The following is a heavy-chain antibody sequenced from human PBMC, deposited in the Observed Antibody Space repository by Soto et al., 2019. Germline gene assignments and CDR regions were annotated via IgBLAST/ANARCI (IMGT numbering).Heavy chain of an antibody. D-gene: IGHD3-9*01. V-gene: IGHV3-48*01. Sequence: GGSLRLSCAASGFTFSSYSMNWVRQAPGKGLEWVSYISSSSSTIYYADSVKGRFTISRDNAKNSLYLQMNSLRAEDTAVYYCARVPFYDFWSGYSYDILTGYYRTFFDYWGQGTLVTVSS. J-gene: IGHJ4*02. CDR1: GFTFSSYS. CDR3: ARVPFYDFWSGYSYDILTGYYRTFFDY. CDR2: ISSSSSTI.